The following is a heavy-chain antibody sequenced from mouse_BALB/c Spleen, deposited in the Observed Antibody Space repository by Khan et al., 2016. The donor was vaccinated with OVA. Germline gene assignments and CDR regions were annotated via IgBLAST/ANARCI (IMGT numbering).Heavy chain of an antibody. CDR1: GFTFSRFG. J-gene: IGHJ2*01. CDR2: ISSGSSTI. CDR3: ARDSNFDY. Sequence: QLEESGGGLVQPGGSRKLSCAASGFTFSRFGMHWVRQAPEKGLEWVAYISSGSSTIYYADPVKGRFTISRDNTKNTLFLQMTSLRSEDTAMYYCARDSNFDYWGQGTTLTVSS. V-gene: IGHV5-17*02.